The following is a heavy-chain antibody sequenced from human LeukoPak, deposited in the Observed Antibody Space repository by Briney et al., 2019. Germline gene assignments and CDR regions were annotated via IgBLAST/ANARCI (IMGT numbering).Heavy chain of an antibody. D-gene: IGHD7-27*01. J-gene: IGHJ4*02. CDR1: GYTFTSYG. V-gene: IGHV1-8*02. Sequence: ASVKVSCKASGYTFTSYGINWVRQATGQGLEWMGWMSPNNGNTGYAQKFQGRVTMTRDTSINTAYMELSGLRSEDTAVYYCASNPPRTGDFNYWGQGALVTVSS. CDR3: ASNPPRTGDFNY. CDR2: MSPNNGNT.